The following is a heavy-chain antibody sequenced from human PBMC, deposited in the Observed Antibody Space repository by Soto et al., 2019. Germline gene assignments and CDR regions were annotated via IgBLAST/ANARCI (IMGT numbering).Heavy chain of an antibody. CDR3: ARELSPGYSGYDRIAYFDY. CDR1: GFTVRSNY. Sequence: GGSLRLSCAAPGFTVRSNYISRVRPAPGEGVEWVSVIYSGGSTYYADSVKGRFTISRDNSKNTLYLQMNSLRAEDTAVYYCARELSPGYSGYDRIAYFDYWGQGTLVTVSS. J-gene: IGHJ4*02. V-gene: IGHV3-66*01. D-gene: IGHD5-12*01. CDR2: IYSGGST.